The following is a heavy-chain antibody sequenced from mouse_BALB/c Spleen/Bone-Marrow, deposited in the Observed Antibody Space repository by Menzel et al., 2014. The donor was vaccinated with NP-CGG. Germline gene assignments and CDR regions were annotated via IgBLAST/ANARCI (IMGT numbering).Heavy chain of an antibody. CDR2: IHPSDTET. J-gene: IGHJ3*01. Sequence: QVQLQQSGAELVRPGASVKLSCKASGYSFTSYWMNWVKQRPGHGLEWIGMIHPSDTETRLNQRFKDKATLTVDKSSSTAHMQLNSPTSEDSAVYYCARLEGNYGSTFAYWGQGTLVTVSA. V-gene: IGHV1-61*01. CDR3: ARLEGNYGSTFAY. CDR1: GYSFTSYW. D-gene: IGHD1-1*01.